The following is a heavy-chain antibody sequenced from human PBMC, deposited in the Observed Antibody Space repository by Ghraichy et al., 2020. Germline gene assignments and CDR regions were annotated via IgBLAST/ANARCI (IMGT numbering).Heavy chain of an antibody. Sequence: ASVKVSCKASGYTFINYVITWVRQAPGQGLEWLGWITSKSGNTQYGWKFQGRVTMTTDTSTSTAYMELRSLRSDDTAVYYCARGINYFDPWGQGTLVTVSS. CDR2: ITSKSGNT. J-gene: IGHJ5*02. CDR1: GYTFINYV. D-gene: IGHD5-24*01. CDR3: ARGINYFDP. V-gene: IGHV1-18*01.